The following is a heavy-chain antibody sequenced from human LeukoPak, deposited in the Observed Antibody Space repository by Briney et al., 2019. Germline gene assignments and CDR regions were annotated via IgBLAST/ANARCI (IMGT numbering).Heavy chain of an antibody. Sequence: GGSLRLSCAASGFTFSGYAIHWVRQAPGKGLEWVAVISNDGSNKYYADSVKGRFTISSDNSKNTLYLQMNSLRAEDTAVYYCAKVIFACSSASCSNYYYYGVDVWGQGTTVTVSS. CDR3: AKVIFACSSASCSNYYYYGVDV. CDR2: ISNDGSNK. CDR1: GFTFSGYA. J-gene: IGHJ6*02. D-gene: IGHD2-2*01. V-gene: IGHV3-30*04.